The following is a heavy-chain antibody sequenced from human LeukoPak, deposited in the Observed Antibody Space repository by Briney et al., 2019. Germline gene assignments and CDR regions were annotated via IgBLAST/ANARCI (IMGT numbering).Heavy chain of an antibody. J-gene: IGHJ4*02. CDR3: TSDTFGKYDS. D-gene: IGHD3-10*01. V-gene: IGHV3-74*01. Sequence: GGSLRLSCAASGFTFSHYWMHWVRQGLGKGLEWVARCNPDGSDTTYADSVKGRFTISRDNAKNILYLQMNSLRVEDTALCYCTSDTFGKYDSWGQGTLATVSS. CDR2: CNPDGSDT. CDR1: GFTFSHYW.